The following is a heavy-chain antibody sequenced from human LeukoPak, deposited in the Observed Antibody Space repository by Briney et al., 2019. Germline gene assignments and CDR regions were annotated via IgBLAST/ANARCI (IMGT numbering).Heavy chain of an antibody. CDR1: GDSVSSNSAA. V-gene: IGHV6-1*01. CDR2: TYYRSKWYN. Sequence: SQTLSLTCAISGDSVSSNSAAWNWIRQSPSRGLERLGRTYYRSKWYNDYAVSVKSRITINPDASKNQFSLQLNSVTPEDTAVYYCARGSRGYYYGSGRTTDWFDPWGQGTLVTVSS. D-gene: IGHD3-10*01. CDR3: ARGSRGYYYGSGRTTDWFDP. J-gene: IGHJ5*02.